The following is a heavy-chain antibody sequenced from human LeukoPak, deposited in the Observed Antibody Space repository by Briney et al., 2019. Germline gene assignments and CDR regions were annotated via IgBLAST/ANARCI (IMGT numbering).Heavy chain of an antibody. J-gene: IGHJ5*02. V-gene: IGHV1-8*01. CDR2: MNPNSGST. CDR1: GYTFTSYD. CDR3: ARGLARGDDWFDP. D-gene: IGHD2-21*02. Sequence: ASVKVSRKASGYTFTSYDINWVRQATGQGLEWMGWMNPNSGSTGYAQKFQGRVTMTRNTSISTAYMELSSLRSEDTAVYYCARGLARGDDWFDPWGQGTLVTVSS.